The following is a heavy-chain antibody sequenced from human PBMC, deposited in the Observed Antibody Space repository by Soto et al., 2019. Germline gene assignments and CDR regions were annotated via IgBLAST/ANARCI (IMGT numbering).Heavy chain of an antibody. D-gene: IGHD2-15*01. V-gene: IGHV3-23*01. CDR1: GFPFSSYA. J-gene: IGHJ6*02. CDR3: ANARYCSGGSCYGLPYYYGMDV. Sequence: EVHLLESGGGLVQPGGSLRLSCAASGFPFSSYAMSWVRQAPGKGLEWVSGISGSGAGTYYADSVQGRFTISRDNPEHTLYLELNSLRAEDTAVYYCANARYCSGGSCYGLPYYYGMDVWGQGTTVTVSS. CDR2: ISGSGAGT.